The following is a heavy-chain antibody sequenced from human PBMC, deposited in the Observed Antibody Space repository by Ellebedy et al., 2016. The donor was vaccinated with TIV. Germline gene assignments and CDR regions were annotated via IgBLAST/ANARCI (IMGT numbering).Heavy chain of an antibody. D-gene: IGHD5-18*01. CDR2: ITGGGDTT. CDR1: GFTFSSHG. V-gene: IGHV3-23*01. Sequence: GESLKISCAASGFTFSSHGMAWVRQAPGKGLEWLSGITGGGDTTYYADSVKGRFTISRDNSKTTLSLQMNSLRAEDTAVYYCARSPGDTSMVDVYHFDYWGQGTLVTVSS. CDR3: ARSPGDTSMVDVYHFDY. J-gene: IGHJ4*02.